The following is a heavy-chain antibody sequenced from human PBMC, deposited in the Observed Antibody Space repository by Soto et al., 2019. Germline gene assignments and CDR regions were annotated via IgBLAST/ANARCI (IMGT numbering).Heavy chain of an antibody. D-gene: IGHD3-9*01. CDR2: INHSGST. CDR3: TKDAKFDDIYTGYFVNDL. J-gene: IGHJ5*02. Sequence: SETLSLTCAVYGGSFSGYYWSWIRQPPGKGLEWIGEINHSGSTNYNPSLKSRVTISVDTSKNQFYLELRGLTSDDTAVYYCTKDAKFDDIYTGYFVNDLWGQGTPVTVSS. V-gene: IGHV4-34*01. CDR1: GGSFSGYY.